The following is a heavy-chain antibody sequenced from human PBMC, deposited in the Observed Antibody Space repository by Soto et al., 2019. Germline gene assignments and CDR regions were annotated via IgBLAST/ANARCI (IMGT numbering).Heavy chain of an antibody. CDR2: IWYDGSNK. Sequence: GGSLRLSCAASGFTFSSYGMYWVRQAPGKGLEWVAVIWYDGSNKYYADSVKGRFTISRDNSKNTLYLQMNSLRAEDTAVYYCAGEVSAPDRAPLSDRGRRSLVSGSS. J-gene: IGHJ4*01. CDR1: GFTFSSYG. V-gene: IGHV3-33*07. CDR3: AGEVSAPDRAPLSD.